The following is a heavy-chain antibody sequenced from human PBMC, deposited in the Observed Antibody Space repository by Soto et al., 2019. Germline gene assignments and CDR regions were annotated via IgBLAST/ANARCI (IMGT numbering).Heavy chain of an antibody. J-gene: IGHJ4*02. Sequence: GGSLRLSCAASGFTFSSYAMSWVRQAPGKGLEWVSAISGSGGSTYYADSVKGRFTISRDNSKNTLYLQMNSLRAEDTAVYYCAKGSSRRDTAMVDYGGQGTLVTVSS. V-gene: IGHV3-23*01. CDR3: AKGSSRRDTAMVDY. CDR1: GFTFSSYA. D-gene: IGHD5-18*01. CDR2: ISGSGGST.